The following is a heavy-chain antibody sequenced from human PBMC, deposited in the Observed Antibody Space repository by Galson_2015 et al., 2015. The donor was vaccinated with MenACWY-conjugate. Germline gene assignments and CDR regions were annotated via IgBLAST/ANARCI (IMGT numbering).Heavy chain of an antibody. CDR2: INAGNGNT. CDR1: GYTFTSYA. D-gene: IGHD6-6*01. J-gene: IGHJ6*02. Sequence: SCKASGYTFTSYALHWVRQAPGQRLEWMGWINAGNGNTKYSQKFQGRVTITRDTSASTAYMELSSLRSADTAVYYCARDGGSIAARRRSYYYYGTDVSGQGTTVAASS. CDR3: ARDGGSIAARRRSYYYYGTDV. V-gene: IGHV1-3*01.